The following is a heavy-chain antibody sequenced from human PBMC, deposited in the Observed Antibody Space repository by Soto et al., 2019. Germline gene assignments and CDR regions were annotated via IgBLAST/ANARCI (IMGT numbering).Heavy chain of an antibody. V-gene: IGHV3-74*01. Sequence: GGSLRLSCAASGFTFSSYWMHWVRQAPGKGLVWVSRINSDGSSTSYADSVKGRFTISRDNAKNTLYLQMNSLRAEDTAVYYCARGRMVRGVISNFDYWGQGTLVTVSS. D-gene: IGHD3-10*01. CDR2: INSDGSST. CDR3: ARGRMVRGVISNFDY. CDR1: GFTFSSYW. J-gene: IGHJ4*02.